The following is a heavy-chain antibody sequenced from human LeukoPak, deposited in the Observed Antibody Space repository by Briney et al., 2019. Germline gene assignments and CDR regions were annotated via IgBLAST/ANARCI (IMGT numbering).Heavy chain of an antibody. CDR3: AKASLRFLEWLSENWFDP. V-gene: IGHV3-23*01. D-gene: IGHD3-3*01. CDR2: ISGSGGST. J-gene: IGHJ5*02. CDR1: GFTFSSYA. Sequence: PGASLRLSCAASGFTFSSYAMSWVRQAPGKGLEWVSAISGSGGSTYYADSVKGRFTISRDNSKNTLYLQMNSLRAEDTAVYYCAKASLRFLEWLSENWFDPWGQGTLVTVSS.